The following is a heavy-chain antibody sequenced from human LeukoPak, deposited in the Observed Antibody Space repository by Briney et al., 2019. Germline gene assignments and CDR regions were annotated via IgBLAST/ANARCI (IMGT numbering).Heavy chain of an antibody. Sequence: GGSLRLSCAASGFTFSDYYMSWIRQAPGKGLVWVLRINSDGSSTSYADSVKGRFTISRDNAKNTLYLQMNSLRAEDTAVYYCARSMVGFDYWGQGTLVTVSS. V-gene: IGHV3-74*01. CDR2: INSDGSST. D-gene: IGHD1-26*01. CDR1: GFTFSDYY. CDR3: ARSMVGFDY. J-gene: IGHJ4*02.